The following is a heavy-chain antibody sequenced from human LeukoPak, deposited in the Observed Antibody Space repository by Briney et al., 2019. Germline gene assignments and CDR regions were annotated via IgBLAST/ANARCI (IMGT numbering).Heavy chain of an antibody. CDR3: AKDPGGGAIVP. CDR2: ISGSGGST. D-gene: IGHD3-10*01. CDR1: GFTFSIYA. J-gene: IGHJ5*02. Sequence: GGSLRLSWAASGFTFSIYAMSWVRQAAGNGLEWVAAISGSGGSTYYADSVKGRFTISRDNSKNTLYLQMKSLRAEDTAVYYCAKDPGGGAIVPWGQGTLVTVSS. V-gene: IGHV3-23*01.